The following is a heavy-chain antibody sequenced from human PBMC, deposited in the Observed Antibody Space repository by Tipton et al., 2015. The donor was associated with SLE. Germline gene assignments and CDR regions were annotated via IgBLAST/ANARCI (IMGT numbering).Heavy chain of an antibody. CDR1: GFTFSTYW. J-gene: IGHJ3*02. CDR3: ARVFSGTYYECFDI. CDR2: IRQDGSEK. V-gene: IGHV3-7*01. Sequence: SLRLSCAASGFTFSTYWINWVRQAPGKGLEWVANIRQDGSEKYYVNSVKGRFTISRDNAKNSLYLQMDTLRAEDTAVYYCARVFSGTYYECFDIWGQGTMVTVSS. D-gene: IGHD1-26*01.